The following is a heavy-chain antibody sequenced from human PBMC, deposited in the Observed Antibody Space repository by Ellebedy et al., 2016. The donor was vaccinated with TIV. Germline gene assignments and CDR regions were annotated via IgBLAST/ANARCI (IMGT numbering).Heavy chain of an antibody. D-gene: IGHD2-8*01. CDR2: INADSGDT. J-gene: IGHJ5*02. V-gene: IGHV1-2*04. CDR1: GYSFTGHY. CDR3: ARDKYTKEGFDP. Sequence: AASVKVSCKASGYSFTGHYMHWVGQASGQGIEGMGWINADSGDTNYAQKYQGWVTLTRDTSISTAYMELSRLTSDDTAIYYSARDKYTKEGFDPWGQGTLVTVSS.